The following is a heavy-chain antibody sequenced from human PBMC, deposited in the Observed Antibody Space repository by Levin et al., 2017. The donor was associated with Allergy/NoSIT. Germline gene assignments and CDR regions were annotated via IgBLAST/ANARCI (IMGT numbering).Heavy chain of an antibody. V-gene: IGHV3-30*18. J-gene: IGHJ3*02. CDR1: GFTFSSYG. CDR3: ANCLGELYYAFDI. D-gene: IGHD3-10*01. Sequence: PGESLKISCAASGFTFSSYGMHWVRQAPGKGLEWVAVISYDGSNKYYADSVKGRFTISRDNSKNTLYLQMNSLRAEDSAVYYCANCLGELYYAFDIWGQGTMVTVSS. CDR2: ISYDGSNK.